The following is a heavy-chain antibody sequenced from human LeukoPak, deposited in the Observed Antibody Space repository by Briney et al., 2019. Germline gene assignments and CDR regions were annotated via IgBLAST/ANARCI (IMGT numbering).Heavy chain of an antibody. Sequence: GGSLRLSCAVSGITLSNNGMGWVRQAPGKGLEWVAGISGSGGGTNYADSVKGRFTISRDNPKNTLYLQMNSLTVEDTAVYFCARRGVVIRVILVGFHKEAYYFDSWGQGALVTVSS. V-gene: IGHV3-23*01. CDR3: ARRGVVIRVILVGFHKEAYYFDS. CDR2: ISGSGGGT. CDR1: GITLSNNG. J-gene: IGHJ4*02. D-gene: IGHD3-22*01.